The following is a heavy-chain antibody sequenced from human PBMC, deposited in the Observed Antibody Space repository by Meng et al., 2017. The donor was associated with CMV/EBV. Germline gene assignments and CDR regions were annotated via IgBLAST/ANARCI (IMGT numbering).Heavy chain of an antibody. CDR1: GGTFSSYT. CDR3: ARGGGRDGYKRED. CDR2: IIPILGIA. J-gene: IGHJ4*02. Sequence: SVKVSCKASGGTFSSYTISWVRQAPGQGLEWMGRIIPILGIANYAQKFQGRVTITADKSTSTAYMELSSLRSEDTAVYYCARGGGRDGYKREDWGQGTLVTVSS. V-gene: IGHV1-69*02. D-gene: IGHD5-24*01.